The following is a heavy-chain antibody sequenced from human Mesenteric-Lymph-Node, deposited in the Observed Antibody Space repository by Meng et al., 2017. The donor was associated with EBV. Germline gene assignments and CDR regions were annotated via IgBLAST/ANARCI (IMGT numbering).Heavy chain of an antibody. Sequence: QVQQKETGPDLMRPAQTLSITFAVSDGPISSGGDYWGWIRQRPGDALEWIGYIKYSGFTYFNPAIKSRASIATDTSKNQFSLRLTSVTAADTAVYYCAKVDGSGRSNWFDPWGQGTLVTVSS. CDR2: IKYSGFT. CDR3: AKVDGSGRSNWFDP. D-gene: IGHD3-10*01. J-gene: IGHJ5*02. V-gene: IGHV4-31*11. CDR1: DGPISSGGDY.